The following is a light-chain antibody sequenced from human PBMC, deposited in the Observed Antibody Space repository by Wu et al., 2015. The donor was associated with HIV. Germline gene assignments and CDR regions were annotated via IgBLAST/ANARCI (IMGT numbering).Light chain of an antibody. Sequence: EIVLTQSPGTLSLSPGEGATLSCRASQSVGRNYLAWYQQKPGLAPRLVIYDASSRATGIPDRFSGSGSGKDFTLTISRLEPEDFAVYYCQQYGTSRYSFGQGTKVEIK. CDR2: DAS. V-gene: IGKV3D-20*01. CDR3: QQYGTSRYS. J-gene: IGKJ2*03. CDR1: QSVGRNY.